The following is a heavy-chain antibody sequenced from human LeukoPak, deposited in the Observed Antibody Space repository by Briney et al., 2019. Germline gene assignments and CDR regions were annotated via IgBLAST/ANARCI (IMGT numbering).Heavy chain of an antibody. V-gene: IGHV3-30*02. CDR3: AKRGSYYYYMDV. J-gene: IGHJ6*03. CDR2: IRFDGSNE. D-gene: IGHD3-10*01. Sequence: GGSLRLSCATSGFTFSDYAMSWVRQAPGKGLEWVAFIRFDGSNENYADSVKGRFTISRDTSKNTLYLQMNSLRAEDTAVYYCAKRGSYYYYMDVWGKGTTVTVSS. CDR1: GFTFSDYA.